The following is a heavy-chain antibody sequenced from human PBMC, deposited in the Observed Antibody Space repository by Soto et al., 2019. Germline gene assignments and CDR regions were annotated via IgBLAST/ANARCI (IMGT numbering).Heavy chain of an antibody. J-gene: IGHJ4*02. Sequence: ASVKVSCKASGYTFTSYYMHWVRQAPGQGLEWMGIINPSGVSTSYAQKFQGRVTMTRDTSTSTVYMELSSLRSEDTAVYYCARGTTGIAVAGKLDYWGQGTLVTVSS. CDR1: GYTFTSYY. CDR3: ARGTTGIAVAGKLDY. D-gene: IGHD6-19*01. CDR2: INPSGVST. V-gene: IGHV1-46*01.